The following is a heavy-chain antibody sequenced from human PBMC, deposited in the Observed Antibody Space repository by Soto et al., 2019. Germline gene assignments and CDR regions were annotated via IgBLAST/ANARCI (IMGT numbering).Heavy chain of an antibody. Sequence: EVQLVESGGGLVQPGGSLRLSCAASGFTFSSYWMHWVRQAPGKGLVWVSRINRDGSSTSYADSVKGRFTISRDNAKNTLYLQMNSLRAEDTAVYYCARDLRYCSSTSCSVDWFDPWGQGTLVTVSS. CDR3: ARDLRYCSSTSCSVDWFDP. J-gene: IGHJ5*02. D-gene: IGHD2-2*01. CDR2: INRDGSST. CDR1: GFTFSSYW. V-gene: IGHV3-74*01.